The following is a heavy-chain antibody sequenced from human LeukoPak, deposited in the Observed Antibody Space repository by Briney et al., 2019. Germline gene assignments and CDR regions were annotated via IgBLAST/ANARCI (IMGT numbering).Heavy chain of an antibody. J-gene: IGHJ4*02. Sequence: PGGSLRLSCAASGFTVSGNYMSWVRQAPGKGLEWVSVIYSGGSTYYADSVKGRFTISRDNSKNTLYLQMNSLRAEDTAVYYCARDRGHSSSWSPHTLDYWGQGTLVTVSS. CDR3: ARDRGHSSSWSPHTLDY. CDR1: GFTVSGNY. D-gene: IGHD6-13*01. V-gene: IGHV3-53*01. CDR2: IYSGGST.